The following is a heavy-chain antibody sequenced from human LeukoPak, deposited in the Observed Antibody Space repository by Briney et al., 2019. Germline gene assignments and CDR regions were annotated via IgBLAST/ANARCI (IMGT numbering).Heavy chain of an antibody. Sequence: PGGSLRLSCAASGLTVSSNYMNWVRQAPGKGLEWVSVIYSGGSTYYADSVKGRFTISRDNSKNTLFLQMNGLRAEDTAVYYCAREAVTRNYFDYWGQGTLVTVSS. CDR2: IYSGGST. D-gene: IGHD4-17*01. V-gene: IGHV3-53*01. CDR1: GLTVSSNY. J-gene: IGHJ4*02. CDR3: AREAVTRNYFDY.